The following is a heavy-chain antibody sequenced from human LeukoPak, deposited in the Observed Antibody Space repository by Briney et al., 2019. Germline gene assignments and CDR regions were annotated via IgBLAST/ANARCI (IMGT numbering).Heavy chain of an antibody. CDR3: AKAMGSRSGYAIDY. CDR2: ISWNSGST. V-gene: IGHV3-9*01. CDR1: GFTLDDYA. J-gene: IGHJ4*02. Sequence: GGSLRLSCAASGFTLDDYAMHWVRQAPGKGLEWVSGISWNSGSTGYADSVKGRFTISRDNAKNSLYLQMNSLRAEDTALYYCAKAMGSRSGYAIDYWGQGTLVTVSS. D-gene: IGHD5-12*01.